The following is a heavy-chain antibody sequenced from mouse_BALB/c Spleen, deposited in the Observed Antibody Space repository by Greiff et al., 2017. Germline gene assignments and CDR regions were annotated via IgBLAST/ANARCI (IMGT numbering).Heavy chain of an antibody. CDR1: GYTFTSYW. CDR2: INPSTGYT. V-gene: IGHV1-7*01. CDR3: ARNHYDYSPWFAY. J-gene: IGHJ3*01. Sequence: QVQLQQSGAELAKPGASVKMSCKASGYTFTSYWMHWVKQRPGQVLEWIGYINPSTGYTEYNQKFKDKATLTADKSSSTAYMQLSSLTSEDSAVYYCARNHYDYSPWFAYWGQGTLVTVSA. D-gene: IGHD2-4*01.